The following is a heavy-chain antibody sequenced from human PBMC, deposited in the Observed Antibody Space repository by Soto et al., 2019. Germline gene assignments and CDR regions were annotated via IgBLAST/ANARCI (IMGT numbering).Heavy chain of an antibody. D-gene: IGHD4-17*01. V-gene: IGHV4-59*08. J-gene: IGHJ3*02. CDR1: GGSISSYY. CDR2: IYYSGST. CDR3: ARFTVTNDAFDI. Sequence: SETLSLTCTVSGGSISSYYWSWIRQPPGKGLEWIGYIYYSGSTNYNPSLKSRVTISVDTSKNQFYLKRSSVTAADTAVYYCARFTVTNDAFDIWGQGTMVTVSS.